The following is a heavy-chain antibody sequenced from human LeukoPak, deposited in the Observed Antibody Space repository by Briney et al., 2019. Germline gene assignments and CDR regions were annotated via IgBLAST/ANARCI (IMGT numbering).Heavy chain of an antibody. D-gene: IGHD3-10*01. CDR2: IWYDGSNK. Sequence: GRFLRLSCAASGFTFSNYDMHWVRQAPGKGLEWVAVIWYDGSNKYYGDSVKGRFTISRDNSKNTLYLQMSSLRAEDTAIYYCARAGEGFDTWGQGTKVTVSS. CDR3: ARAGEGFDT. J-gene: IGHJ3*02. V-gene: IGHV3-33*01. CDR1: GFTFSNYD.